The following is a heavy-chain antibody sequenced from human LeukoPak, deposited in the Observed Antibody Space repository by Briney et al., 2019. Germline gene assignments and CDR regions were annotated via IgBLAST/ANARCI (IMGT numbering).Heavy chain of an antibody. CDR1: GFPFRSYA. CDR3: AKDSWAIAAAGRGYYFDY. J-gene: IGHJ4*02. Sequence: GGSLRLSCAASGFPFRSYAMSWVRQAPGKGLEWISVISESGGRTYYADSVKGRFTISTDNSKNTLYLQMNSLRAEDTAVYYCAKDSWAIAAAGRGYYFDYWGQGTLVTVSS. V-gene: IGHV3-23*01. D-gene: IGHD6-13*01. CDR2: ISESGGRT.